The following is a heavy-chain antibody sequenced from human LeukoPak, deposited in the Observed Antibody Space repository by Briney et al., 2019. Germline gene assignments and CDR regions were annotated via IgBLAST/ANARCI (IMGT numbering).Heavy chain of an antibody. D-gene: IGHD4-17*01. CDR2: ISDDGRSK. J-gene: IGHJ4*02. CDR1: GFSFISYG. CDR3: AKRPSDYGDYVSYFDY. Sequence: GGSLRLSCAASGFSFISYGMHWVRQAPGKGLEWVGVISDDGRSKDYADSVKGRFTISRDNSKDTLYLQMNSLRAEDTAVYYCAKRPSDYGDYVSYFDYWGRGTLVIVSS. V-gene: IGHV3-30*18.